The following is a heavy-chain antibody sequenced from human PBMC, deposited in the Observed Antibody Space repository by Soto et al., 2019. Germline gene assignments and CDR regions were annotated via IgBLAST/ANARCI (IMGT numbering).Heavy chain of an antibody. D-gene: IGHD4-17*01. J-gene: IGHJ4*02. CDR1: GFTFSSYA. Sequence: EVQLLESGGGLVQPGGSLRLSCAASGFTFSSYAMSWVRQAPGKGLEWVSVISGSGGTTSYADSVKGRFAISRDNSKNTLYLQMNSLRAEDTAVYYCAKTPTVTQGGYYFDYWGQGTLVTVSS. CDR2: ISGSGGTT. V-gene: IGHV3-23*01. CDR3: AKTPTVTQGGYYFDY.